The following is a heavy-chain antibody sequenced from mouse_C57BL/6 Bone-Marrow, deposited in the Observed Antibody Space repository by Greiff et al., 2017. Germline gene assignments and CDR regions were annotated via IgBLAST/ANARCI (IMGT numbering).Heavy chain of an antibody. V-gene: IGHV1-72*01. CDR1: GYTFTSYW. D-gene: IGHD1-1*01. Sequence: QVQLQQPGAELVKPGASVKLSCKASGYTFTSYWMHWVKQRPGRGLEWIGRIDPNSGGTKYNEKFKSKATLTVDKPSSTSYMQLSSLTSEDSAGYCSARGDCSSLVDFDYWDQGTTLTVSS. CDR3: ARGDCSSLVDFDY. CDR2: IDPNSGGT. J-gene: IGHJ2*01.